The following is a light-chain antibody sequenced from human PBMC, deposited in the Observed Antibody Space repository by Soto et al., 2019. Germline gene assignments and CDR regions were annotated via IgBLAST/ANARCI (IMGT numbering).Light chain of an antibody. CDR1: SSDIGAYNF. CDR3: TSWTSSTTMI. V-gene: IGLV2-14*03. J-gene: IGLJ2*01. Sequence: QSALTQPASVSGSPGQSITISCTGTSSDIGAYNFVSWYQQHPGKAPKLILYDVNIRPSGVSNRFSGSKSGNTAPLTISWLQAEDEADYYCTSWTSSTTMIFGGGTKLTVL. CDR2: DVN.